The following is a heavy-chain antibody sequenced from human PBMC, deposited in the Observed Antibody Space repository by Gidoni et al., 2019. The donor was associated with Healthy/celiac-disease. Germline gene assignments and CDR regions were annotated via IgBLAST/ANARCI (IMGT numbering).Heavy chain of an antibody. CDR1: GYSFTSYG. D-gene: IGHD1-26*01. CDR2: IYPGDSDT. J-gene: IGHJ6*03. Sequence: ELQLVQSGAEVEKPGESLKISCQGSGYSFTSYGIGWVRQMPGKGLEWMRIIYPGDSDTRYSPSFQGQVTISADKSISTAYLQWSSLKASDTAMYYCARLPWGRFSTELYYMDVWGKGTTVTVSS. CDR3: ARLPWGRFSTELYYMDV. V-gene: IGHV5-51*01.